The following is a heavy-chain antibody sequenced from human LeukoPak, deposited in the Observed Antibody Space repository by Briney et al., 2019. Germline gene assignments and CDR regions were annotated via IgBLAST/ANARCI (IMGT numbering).Heavy chain of an antibody. V-gene: IGHV1-3*03. J-gene: IGHJ6*03. D-gene: IGHD3-3*01. CDR1: GYTFTTYT. Sequence: GASVKVSCQASGYTFTTYTIHWVRQAPGQRLEWMGWINAGNGNTKYSQEFQDRVTITRDTSASTAYMELSSPRSEDMAVYYCARARYETRIWPKSRYDYYHYMDVWGKGTTVTVSS. CDR2: INAGNGNT. CDR3: ARARYETRIWPKSRYDYYHYMDV.